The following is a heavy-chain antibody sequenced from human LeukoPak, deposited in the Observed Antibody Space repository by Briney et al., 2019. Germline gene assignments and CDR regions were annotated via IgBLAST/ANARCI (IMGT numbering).Heavy chain of an antibody. CDR3: ARTAPYAGSWNAKADSYYFDY. CDR1: EYTFTGYY. Sequence: ASVKVSCKASEYTFTGYYMHWVRQAPGQGLECMGRINPNSGGTNYAQKFQDRVTMTRDTSISTAYMELNSLRSEDTAVYYCARTAPYAGSWNAKADSYYFDYWGQGSLVTVSS. J-gene: IGHJ4*02. CDR2: INPNSGGT. V-gene: IGHV1-2*06. D-gene: IGHD1-1*01.